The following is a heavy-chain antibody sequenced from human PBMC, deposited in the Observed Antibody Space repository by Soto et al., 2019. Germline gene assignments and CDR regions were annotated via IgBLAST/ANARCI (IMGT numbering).Heavy chain of an antibody. CDR1: GFTFSDHY. D-gene: IGHD6-19*01. CDR3: VRGIVVAGTVCFDP. CDR2: SRNKAKSYTT. V-gene: IGHV3-72*01. J-gene: IGHJ5*02. Sequence: EVQLVESGGGLVQPGGSLRLSCAASGFTFSDHYMDWVRQAPGKGLEWVGRSRNKAKSYTTEYAASVKGRFTISRDDSKNSLYLQMNGLKTEDTAVYYCVRGIVVAGTVCFDPWGQGTLVTVSS.